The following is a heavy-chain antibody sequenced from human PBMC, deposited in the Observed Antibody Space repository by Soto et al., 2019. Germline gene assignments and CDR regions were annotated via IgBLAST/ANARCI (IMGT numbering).Heavy chain of an antibody. V-gene: IGHV3-30-3*01. CDR2: ISYDGTNK. D-gene: IGHD3-10*01. CDR1: GFTFSSYA. CDR3: ARDRPLWFGELRA. J-gene: IGHJ4*02. Sequence: QVQLVESGGGVVQPGRSLRLSYAASGFTFSSYAMHWVRQAPGKGLEWVAVISYDGTNKYYADSVKGRFTISRDNSKNTLYLQMNSLKTEDTAVYYCARDRPLWFGELRAWGRGTLVTVSS.